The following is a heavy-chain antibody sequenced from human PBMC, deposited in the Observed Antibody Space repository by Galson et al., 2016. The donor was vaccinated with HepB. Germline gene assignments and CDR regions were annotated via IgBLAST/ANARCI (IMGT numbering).Heavy chain of an antibody. J-gene: IGHJ4*02. CDR1: GSSITDYY. CDR3: ARRLVLQPGGSDH. V-gene: IGHV4-59*01. D-gene: IGHD3-16*02. CDR2: THYSGYT. Sequence: SETLSLTCSVSGSSITDYYWTWMRQPPGKGLEWIGYTHYSGYTNYNPSLGGRVTMSVDASKYHFSLTLTSVTAADTAVYYCARRLVLQPGGSDHWGRGTLVIVSS.